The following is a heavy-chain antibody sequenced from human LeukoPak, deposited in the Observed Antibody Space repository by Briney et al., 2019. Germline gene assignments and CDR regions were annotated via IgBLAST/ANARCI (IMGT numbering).Heavy chain of an antibody. Sequence: PGGSLRLSCAASGFTFSSYGMHWVRQAPGKGLEWVAVIWYDGSNKYYADSVKGRFTISRDNSKNTLYLQMNSLRAEDTAVYYCAKSSGSSYYYYMDVWGKGTTVTVSS. D-gene: IGHD3-10*01. CDR3: AKSSGSSYYYYMDV. CDR1: GFTFSSYG. V-gene: IGHV3-33*06. CDR2: IWYDGSNK. J-gene: IGHJ6*03.